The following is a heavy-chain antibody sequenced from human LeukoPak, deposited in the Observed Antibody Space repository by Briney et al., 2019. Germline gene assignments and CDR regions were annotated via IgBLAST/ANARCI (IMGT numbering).Heavy chain of an antibody. V-gene: IGHV3-21*01. CDR3: AREGQLASSFAEYFQH. CDR2: ISSSSSYI. Sequence: GGSLRLSYAASGFTFSSYSMNWVRQAPGKGLEWVSSISSSSSYIYYADSVKGRFTISRDNAKNSLYLQMNSLRAEDTAVYYCAREGQLASSFAEYFQHWGQGTLVTVSS. CDR1: GFTFSSYS. J-gene: IGHJ1*01. D-gene: IGHD6-13*01.